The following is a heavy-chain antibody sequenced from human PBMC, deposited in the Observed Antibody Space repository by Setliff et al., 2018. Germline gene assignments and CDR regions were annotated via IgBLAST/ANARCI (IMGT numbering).Heavy chain of an antibody. V-gene: IGHV3-23*01. CDR1: GFTFSNYA. CDR3: ATVYCVFTNCHKGRLDY. J-gene: IGHJ4*02. CDR2: SSGSGGNT. Sequence: GGSLRLSCAASGFTFSNYAMSWVRQAPGKGLEWVSGSSGSGGNTSYADSVKGRFTISRDNSRNTLYLQMNSLRVEDTAIYYCATVYCVFTNCHKGRLDYWGQGTLVTVSS. D-gene: IGHD2-21*01.